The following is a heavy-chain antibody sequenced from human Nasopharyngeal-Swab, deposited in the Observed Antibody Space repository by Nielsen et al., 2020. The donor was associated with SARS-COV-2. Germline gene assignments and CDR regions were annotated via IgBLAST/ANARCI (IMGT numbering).Heavy chain of an antibody. V-gene: IGHV3-23*01. J-gene: IGHJ4*02. CDR3: AKDGSSSPTY. Sequence: GGSLRLSCAASGFTLSSYAVSWVRQGPGKGLEWVSVISGSAPDTNYADSVKGRFTISRDNSKNTVYLQMDSLRDEDTTVYYCAKDGSSSPTYWGQGTLVTVSS. CDR2: ISGSAPDT. CDR1: GFTLSSYA. D-gene: IGHD6-13*01.